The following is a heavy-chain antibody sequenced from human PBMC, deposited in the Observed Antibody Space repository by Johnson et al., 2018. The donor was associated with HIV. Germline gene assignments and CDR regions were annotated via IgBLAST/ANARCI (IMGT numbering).Heavy chain of an antibody. Sequence: QMQLVESGGGLVKPGGSLRLSCAVSGVIFSDYYMSWIRQAPGKGLEWVSYISSSRSTIYYADSVKGRFTISRDNAKNSLYLQMNSLKTEDPAVYYWSLSYFLDAFVIWGQGTMVTVSS. V-gene: IGHV3-11*01. J-gene: IGHJ3*02. CDR3: SLSYFLDAFVI. CDR1: GVIFSDYY. CDR2: ISSSRSTI. D-gene: IGHD3-3*01.